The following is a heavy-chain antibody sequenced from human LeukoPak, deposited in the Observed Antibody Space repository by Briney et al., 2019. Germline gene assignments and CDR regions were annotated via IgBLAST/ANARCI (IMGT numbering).Heavy chain of an antibody. CDR1: GGSISSYY. V-gene: IGHV4-59*01. Sequence: SVTVSLTCTVSGGSISSYYWSWIRQPPGKGLEWIGYICYSGSTYYNPSLKSRVTISVDTSKNQFSLKLSSVTAADTAVYYCARDTYYYDSSGYYYDYYYYGMDVWGQGTTVTVSS. CDR2: ICYSGST. D-gene: IGHD3-22*01. CDR3: ARDTYYYDSSGYYYDYYYYGMDV. J-gene: IGHJ6*02.